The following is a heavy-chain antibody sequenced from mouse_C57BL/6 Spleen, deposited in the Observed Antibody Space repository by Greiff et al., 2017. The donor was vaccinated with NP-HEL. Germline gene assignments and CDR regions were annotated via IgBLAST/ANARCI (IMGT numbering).Heavy chain of an antibody. V-gene: IGHV1-53*01. J-gene: IGHJ3*01. CDR3: ARWHYYGSWFAY. CDR1: GYTFTSYW. CDR2: INPSNGVT. Sequence: QVQLQQPGTELVKPGASVKLSCKASGYTFTSYWMHWVKQRPGQGLEWIGNINPSNGVTNYNEKFKSKATLTVDKSSSTAYMQLSSLTSEDSAVYYCARWHYYGSWFAYWGQGTLVTVSA. D-gene: IGHD1-1*01.